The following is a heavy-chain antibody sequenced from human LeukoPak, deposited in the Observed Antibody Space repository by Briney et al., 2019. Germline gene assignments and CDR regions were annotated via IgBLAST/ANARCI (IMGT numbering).Heavy chain of an antibody. J-gene: IGHJ6*04. CDR3: ARDDGDV. CDR2: INEDGSGK. V-gene: IGHV3-7*01. Sequence: GGSLRLSCVSSGCTFSNYWMKWVRQAPGKGLEWVDSINEDGSGKFTVGSVKDRITISRDNTRNSLDLQINSLTVEDTAIYYCARDDGDVWGTGTTVTVSS. CDR1: GCTFSNYW.